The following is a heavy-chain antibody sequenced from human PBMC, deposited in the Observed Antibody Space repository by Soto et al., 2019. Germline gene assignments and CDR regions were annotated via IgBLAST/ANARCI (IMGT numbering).Heavy chain of an antibody. CDR1: GGSFSGYY. J-gene: IGHJ5*02. CDR2: INHSGST. Sequence: QVQLQQWGAGLLKPSETLSLTCAVYGGSFSGYYWSWIRQPPGKGLEWIGEINHSGSTNYNPSLKSRVTISVDTSKNQFSLKLSSVTAADTAVYYCASAGIVVVPAAKAGFDPWGQGTLVTVSS. D-gene: IGHD2-2*01. CDR3: ASAGIVVVPAAKAGFDP. V-gene: IGHV4-34*01.